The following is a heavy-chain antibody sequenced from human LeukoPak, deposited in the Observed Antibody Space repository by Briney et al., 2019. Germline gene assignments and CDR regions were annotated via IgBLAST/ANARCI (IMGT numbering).Heavy chain of an antibody. CDR3: AKVPGSNPVRRDYYYYMDV. Sequence: GGSLRLSCAASGFTFSSYAMSWVRQAPGKGLEWVSAISGSGGSTYYADSVKGRFTISRDNSKNTLYLQMNSLRAEDTAVYYCAKVPGSNPVRRDYYYYMDVWGKGTTVTVSS. V-gene: IGHV3-23*01. D-gene: IGHD4-23*01. CDR1: GFTFSSYA. J-gene: IGHJ6*03. CDR2: ISGSGGST.